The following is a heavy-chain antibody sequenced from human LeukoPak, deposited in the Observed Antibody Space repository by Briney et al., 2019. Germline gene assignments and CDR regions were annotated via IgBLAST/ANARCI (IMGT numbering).Heavy chain of an antibody. J-gene: IGHJ4*02. CDR2: IYPGDSDT. V-gene: IGHV5-51*01. CDR3: ARQRGSITMIVVAAYYFDY. D-gene: IGHD3-22*01. CDR1: GYSFTSYW. Sequence: GESLKISCKGSGYSFTSYWIGWVRQMPGKGLEWMGIIYPGDSDTRYSPSFQGQVTISADKSISTAYLQWSSLKASDTAMYYCARQRGSITMIVVAAYYFDYWGQGTLVTVSS.